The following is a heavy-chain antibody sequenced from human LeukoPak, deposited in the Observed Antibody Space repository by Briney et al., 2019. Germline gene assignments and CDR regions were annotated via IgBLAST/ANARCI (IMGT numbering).Heavy chain of an antibody. CDR1: GFTFSSYG. J-gene: IGHJ2*01. CDR3: ARVRVSGSEYWYIDL. D-gene: IGHD5-12*01. V-gene: IGHV3-33*01. Sequence: GRSLRLSCAASGFTFSSYGMHWVRQAPGKGLEWVAIIWYDGSNKYYTDSVKGRFTISKDNPKNTLYLQMNSLRVEDTAVYYCARVRVSGSEYWYIDLWGRGTLVSVSS. CDR2: IWYDGSNK.